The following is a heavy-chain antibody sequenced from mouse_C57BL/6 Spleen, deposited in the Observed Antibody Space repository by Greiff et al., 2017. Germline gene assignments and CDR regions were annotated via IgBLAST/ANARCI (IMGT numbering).Heavy chain of an antibody. V-gene: IGHV1-26*01. Sequence: EVQLQQSGPELVKPGASVKISCKASGYTFTDYYMNWVKQSHGKSLEWIGDINPNNGGTSYNQKFKGKATLTVDKSSSTAYMELRSLTSEDSAVYYCARRDYYGSTHWYFDVWGTGTTVTGSS. CDR3: ARRDYYGSTHWYFDV. CDR2: INPNNGGT. D-gene: IGHD1-1*01. J-gene: IGHJ1*03. CDR1: GYTFTDYY.